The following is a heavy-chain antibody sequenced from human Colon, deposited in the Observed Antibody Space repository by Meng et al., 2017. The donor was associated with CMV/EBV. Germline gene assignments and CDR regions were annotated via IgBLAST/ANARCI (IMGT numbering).Heavy chain of an antibody. CDR2: LSYDSATK. V-gene: IGHV3-30*04. Sequence: GGSLRLSCAASGFPFSRFAMHWIRRIPGKGLESVTFLSYDSATKYYADSVKGRFTISRDNSNNLLYLQMDSLRAEDTAVYYCAKQGGITIFGVVTPFDYWGQGTLVTVSS. D-gene: IGHD3-3*01. CDR1: GFPFSRFA. CDR3: AKQGGITIFGVVTPFDY. J-gene: IGHJ4*02.